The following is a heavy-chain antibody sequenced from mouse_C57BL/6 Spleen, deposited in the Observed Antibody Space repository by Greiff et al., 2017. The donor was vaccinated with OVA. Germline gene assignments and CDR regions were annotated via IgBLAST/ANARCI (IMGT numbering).Heavy chain of an antibody. CDR1: GFSLTSYG. Sequence: VQLQESGPGLVQPSQSLSITCTVSGFSLTSYGVHWVRQSPGKGLEWLGVIWSGGSPDYNAAFISRLSISKDNSKSQVFFKMNSLQADDTAIDDCARRGCIYDGYYGYEAMDDWGQGTSVTVSS. CDR2: IWSGGSP. CDR3: ARRGCIYDGYYGYEAMDD. J-gene: IGHJ4*01. D-gene: IGHD2-3*01. V-gene: IGHV2-2*01.